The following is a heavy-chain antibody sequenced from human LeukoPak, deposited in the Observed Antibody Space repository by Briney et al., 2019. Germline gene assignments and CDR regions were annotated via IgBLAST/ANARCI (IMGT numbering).Heavy chain of an antibody. D-gene: IGHD2-2*01. CDR3: ARGPIVVVPAATYYFDY. Sequence: ASVKVSCKASGGTFSSYAISWVRQAPGQGLEWMGGIIPIFGTANYAQKFQGRVTITTDESTSTAYMELSSLRSEDTAVYYCARGPIVVVPAATYYFDYWGQGTLVTVSS. CDR1: GGTFSSYA. CDR2: IIPIFGTA. V-gene: IGHV1-69*05. J-gene: IGHJ4*02.